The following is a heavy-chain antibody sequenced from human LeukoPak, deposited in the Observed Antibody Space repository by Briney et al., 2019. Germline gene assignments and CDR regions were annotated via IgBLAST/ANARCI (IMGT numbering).Heavy chain of an antibody. CDR1: GGSISSYY. CDR2: IYYSGST. J-gene: IGHJ4*02. D-gene: IGHD1-1*01. V-gene: IGHV4-59*01. CDR3: ARSSGHALGTDY. Sequence: SETLSLTCAVSGGSISSYYWSWIRQPPGKGLEWIGYIYYSGSTNYNPSLKSRVTISVDTSKNQFSLKLSSVTAADTAVYYCARSSGHALGTDYWGQGTLVTVSS.